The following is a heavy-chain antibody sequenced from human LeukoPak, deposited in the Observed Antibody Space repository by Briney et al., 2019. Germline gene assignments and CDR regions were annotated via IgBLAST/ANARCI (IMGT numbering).Heavy chain of an antibody. CDR1: GYTFTSYG. D-gene: IGHD2-2*01. CDR3: ARMLRVVPAAIEWYFDL. V-gene: IGHV1-18*01. J-gene: IGHJ2*01. Sequence: ASVKVSCKASGYTFTSYGISWVRQAPGQGLEWMGWISAYNGNTNYAQKLQGRVTMTTDTSTSTAYMELRSLRSDDTAVYYCARMLRVVPAAIEWYFDLWGRGTLVTVSS. CDR2: ISAYNGNT.